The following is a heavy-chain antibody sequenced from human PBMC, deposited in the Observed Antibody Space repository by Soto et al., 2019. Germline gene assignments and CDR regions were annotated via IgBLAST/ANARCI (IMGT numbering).Heavy chain of an antibody. D-gene: IGHD1-1*01. Sequence: PSETLSLTCTVSGASIGSGDYYWGWIRQPPGKGLEWIGSISYGGSPSYNPSLKSRVTIFIDTSKNQFSLKMSSMTAADTAVYSCARHPRYNQVPYWGQGTLVTVSS. V-gene: IGHV4-39*01. CDR1: GASIGSGDYY. CDR3: ARHPRYNQVPY. J-gene: IGHJ4*02. CDR2: ISYGGSP.